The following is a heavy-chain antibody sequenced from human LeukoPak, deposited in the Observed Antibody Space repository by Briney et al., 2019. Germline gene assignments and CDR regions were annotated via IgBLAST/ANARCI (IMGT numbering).Heavy chain of an antibody. V-gene: IGHV4-34*01. Sequence: DPSETLSLTCAVYGGSFSGYYWSWIRQPPGKGLEWIGEINHSGSTNYNPSLKSRVTISVDTSKNQFSLKLSSVTAADTAVYYRARDSEETGSGTFDYWGQGTLVTVSS. J-gene: IGHJ4*02. CDR2: INHSGST. CDR3: ARDSEETGSGTFDY. D-gene: IGHD6-19*01. CDR1: GGSFSGYY.